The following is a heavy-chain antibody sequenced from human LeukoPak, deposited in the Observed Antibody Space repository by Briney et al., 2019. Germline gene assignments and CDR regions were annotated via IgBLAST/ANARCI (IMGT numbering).Heavy chain of an antibody. CDR3: ARHPPYVPQPHALDI. Sequence: SETLSLTCTVSGGSIRSSSYYWGWIRQPPGKGLEWIGSLYYSGSTYYNPSLKSRVTISVDSSKNQFSLKLSSVTAADTAVYYCARHPPYVPQPHALDIWGQGTMVTVSS. D-gene: IGHD3-16*01. CDR1: GGSIRSSSYY. V-gene: IGHV4-39*01. CDR2: LYYSGST. J-gene: IGHJ3*02.